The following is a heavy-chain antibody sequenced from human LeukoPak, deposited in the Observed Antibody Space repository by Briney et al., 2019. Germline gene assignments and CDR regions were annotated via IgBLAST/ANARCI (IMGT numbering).Heavy chain of an antibody. CDR1: GFTFSSYV. Sequence: GGSLRLSCAASGFTFSSYVMSWVRQAPGKGLEWVSGISASGGYTYYADSVKGRSTISRDNSYNTVSLQMNSLRDEDTGVYYCAKGLRTGVGPYMGYHYYMDVWGKGATVTVSS. V-gene: IGHV3-23*01. D-gene: IGHD3-16*01. CDR3: AKGLRTGVGPYMGYHYYMDV. J-gene: IGHJ6*03. CDR2: ISASGGYT.